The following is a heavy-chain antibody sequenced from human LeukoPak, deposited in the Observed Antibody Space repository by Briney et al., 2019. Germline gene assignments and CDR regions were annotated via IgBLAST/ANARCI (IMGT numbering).Heavy chain of an antibody. V-gene: IGHV3-23*01. J-gene: IGHJ4*02. D-gene: IGHD6-19*01. CDR3: AKVLPGITVVALFDD. Sequence: PGGSLRLSCAASGLTFSTYGMSWVRQAPGKGLEWVSGISDSGGNTYYIDSVKGRFTISRHNPKNTLYLQMNSLRAEDTAVYYCAKVLPGITVVALFDDWGQGTLVSVSS. CDR2: ISDSGGNT. CDR1: GLTFSTYG.